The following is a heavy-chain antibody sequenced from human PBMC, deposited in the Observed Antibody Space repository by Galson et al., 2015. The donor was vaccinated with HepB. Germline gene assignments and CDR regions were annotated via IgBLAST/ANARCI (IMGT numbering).Heavy chain of an antibody. CDR1: GFTFSTYS. J-gene: IGHJ4*02. CDR3: SRVRIDRSGWYDSDY. Sequence: SLRLSCAGSGFTFSTYSMNWVRQAPGKGLEWVSSISSGSSYIFYADSVRGRFTISRDNAKNSLYLQMNSLRAEDAAVYYCSRVRIDRSGWYDSDYWGQGTLVTVSS. D-gene: IGHD6-19*01. V-gene: IGHV3-21*01. CDR2: ISSGSSYI.